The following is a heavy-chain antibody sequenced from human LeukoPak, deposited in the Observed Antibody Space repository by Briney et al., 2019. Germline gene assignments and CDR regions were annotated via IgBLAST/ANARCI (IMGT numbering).Heavy chain of an antibody. Sequence: ASVKVSCKASGYTFTSYAMHWVRQAPGQRREWMGWINAGNDNTKYSQKFQGRVTITRDTSASTAYMELNSLRSEDTAVYYCARDLGYCTGGTCYPNWFDPWGQGTLVTVSS. V-gene: IGHV1-3*01. J-gene: IGHJ5*02. CDR3: ARDLGYCTGGTCYPNWFDP. D-gene: IGHD2-15*01. CDR1: GYTFTSYA. CDR2: INAGNDNT.